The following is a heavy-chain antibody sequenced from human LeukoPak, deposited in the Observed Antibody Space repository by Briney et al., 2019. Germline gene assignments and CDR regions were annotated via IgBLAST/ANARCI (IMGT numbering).Heavy chain of an antibody. D-gene: IGHD3-10*01. J-gene: IGHJ6*02. V-gene: IGHV3-23*01. Sequence: GGSLRLSCEASGVTFSSYVMSWVRQAPGKGPEWVSGISGSGGGTYYADSVKGRFTISRDNSKNTLYLQMNSLRAEDTAVYYCTTTPITMVRGVNYYYYGMDVWGQGTTVTVSS. CDR1: GVTFSSYV. CDR2: ISGSGGGT. CDR3: TTTPITMVRGVNYYYYGMDV.